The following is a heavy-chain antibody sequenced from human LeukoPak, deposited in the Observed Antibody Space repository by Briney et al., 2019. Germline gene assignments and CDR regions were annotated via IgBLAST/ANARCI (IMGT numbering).Heavy chain of an antibody. CDR1: GFTFSNAW. CDR3: AVRGYCTNGVCYPLQH. J-gene: IGHJ1*01. CDR2: ISGSGGST. V-gene: IGHV3-23*01. Sequence: PGGSLRLSCAASGFTFSNAWMSWVRQAPGKGLEWVSAISGSGGSTYYADSVKGRFTISRDNSKNTLYLQMNSLRAEDTAVYYCAVRGYCTNGVCYPLQHWGQGTLVTVSS. D-gene: IGHD2-8*01.